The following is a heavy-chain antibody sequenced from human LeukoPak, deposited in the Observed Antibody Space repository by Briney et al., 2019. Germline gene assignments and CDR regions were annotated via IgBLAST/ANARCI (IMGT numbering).Heavy chain of an antibody. CDR3: ASHLGGYCSSTSCYFGYYYYYGMDV. CDR2: ISGSGGST. D-gene: IGHD2-2*01. Sequence: GGSLRLSCAASGFTFSSYAMSWVRQAPGKGLDWVSAISGSGGSTYYADSVKGRFTISRDNSKNTLYLQMNSLRAEDTAVYYCASHLGGYCSSTSCYFGYYYYYGMDVWGQGTTVTVSS. V-gene: IGHV3-23*01. CDR1: GFTFSSYA. J-gene: IGHJ6*02.